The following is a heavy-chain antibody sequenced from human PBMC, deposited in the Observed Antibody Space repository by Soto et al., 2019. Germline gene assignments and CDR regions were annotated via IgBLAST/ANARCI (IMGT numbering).Heavy chain of an antibody. V-gene: IGHV1-2*04. CDR3: ARALYGSGSYYLRGMDV. J-gene: IGHJ6*02. CDR2: INPNSGGT. Sequence: ASLKVSCKASGYTFTGYYMHWVRQAPGQGLEWMGWINPNSGGTNYAQKFQGWVTMTRDTSISTAYMELSRLRSDDTAVYYCARALYGSGSYYLRGMDVWGQGTTVTVSS. CDR1: GYTFTGYY. D-gene: IGHD3-10*01.